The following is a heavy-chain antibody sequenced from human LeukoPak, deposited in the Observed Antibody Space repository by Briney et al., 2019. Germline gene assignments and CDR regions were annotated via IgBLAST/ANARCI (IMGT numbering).Heavy chain of an antibody. CDR1: GGSISSRSYY. D-gene: IGHD3-22*01. CDR3: ARRFYYDSSGYYYYFDN. J-gene: IGHJ4*02. Sequence: RPSETLSLTCTVSGGSISSRSYYWGWIRQPPGKGLEWIGSIFYSGTTYYNPSLKSRVTISVDTSKNQFSLRLSSVTAADTAVYYCARRFYYDSSGYYYYFDNWGQGTLVTVSS. CDR2: IFYSGTT. V-gene: IGHV4-39*01.